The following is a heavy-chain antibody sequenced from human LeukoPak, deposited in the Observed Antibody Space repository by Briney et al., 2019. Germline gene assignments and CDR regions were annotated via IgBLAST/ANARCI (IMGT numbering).Heavy chain of an antibody. Sequence: PGGSLRLSCAASGFTFSSYEMNWVRQAPGKGLEWVSYISSSGSTIYYADSVKGRFTISRDNAKNSLYLQMNSLRAEDTAVYYCARNSRWIQPYWGQGTLVTVSS. CDR2: ISSSGSTI. D-gene: IGHD5-18*01. V-gene: IGHV3-48*03. CDR1: GFTFSSYE. J-gene: IGHJ4*02. CDR3: ARNSRWIQPY.